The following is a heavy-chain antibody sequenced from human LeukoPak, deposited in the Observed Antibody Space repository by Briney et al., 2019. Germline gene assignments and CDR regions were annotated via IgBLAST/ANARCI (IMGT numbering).Heavy chain of an antibody. J-gene: IGHJ3*02. CDR2: IIPIFGTA. V-gene: IGHV1-69*05. CDR3: AWGSLAAAGPKNAFDI. Sequence: SVKVSCKASGGTFSSYAISWVRQAPGQGLEWMGRIIPIFGTANYARKFQGRVTITTDESTSTAYMELSSLRSEDTAVYYCAWGSLAAAGPKNAFDIWGQGTMVTVSS. D-gene: IGHD6-13*01. CDR1: GGTFSSYA.